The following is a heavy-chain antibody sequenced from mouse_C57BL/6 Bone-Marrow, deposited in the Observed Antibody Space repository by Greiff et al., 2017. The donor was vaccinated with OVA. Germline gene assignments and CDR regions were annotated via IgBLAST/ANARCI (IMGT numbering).Heavy chain of an antibody. CDR3: ARNLGGPFAY. V-gene: IGHV2-2*01. D-gene: IGHD1-1*02. J-gene: IGHJ3*01. Sequence: VQLQQSGPGLVQPSQSLSITCTVSGFSLTSYGVHWVRQSPGKGLEWLGVIWSGGSTDYNAAFISRLSISKDNSKSQVFFKMNSLQADDTAIYYCARNLGGPFAYWGQGTLVAVSA. CDR2: IWSGGST. CDR1: GFSLTSYG.